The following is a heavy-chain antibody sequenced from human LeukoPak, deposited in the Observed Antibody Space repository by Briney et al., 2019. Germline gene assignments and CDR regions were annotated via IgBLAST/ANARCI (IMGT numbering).Heavy chain of an antibody. D-gene: IGHD1-26*01. J-gene: IGHJ3*02. CDR3: ARAGGWELLSAFDI. V-gene: IGHV3-21*01. CDR2: ISSSSSYI. Sequence: GGSLRLSCAASGFTFSSYSMNWVRQAPGKGLEWVSSISSSSSYIYYADSVKGRFTISRDNAKNSLYLQMNSLRAEDTAVYYCARAGGWELLSAFDIWGQGTMVTVSS. CDR1: GFTFSSYS.